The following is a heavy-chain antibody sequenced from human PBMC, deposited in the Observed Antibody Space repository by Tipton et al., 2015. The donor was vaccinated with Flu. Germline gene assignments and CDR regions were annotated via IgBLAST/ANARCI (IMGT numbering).Heavy chain of an antibody. CDR1: GFIFSSHW. CDR2: INPDGSDK. V-gene: IGHV3-7*01. D-gene: IGHD2/OR15-2a*01. Sequence: QLVQSGGGLVQPGGSLRLSCAASGFIFSSHWMTWFRQAPGKGLEWVANINPDGSDKYFVDSVKGRFTISRDNAKNSLFLQTDSLRVEDTAVYFCARVEGSFFYVYWGQGTLVSVSS. J-gene: IGHJ4*02. CDR3: ARVEGSFFYVY.